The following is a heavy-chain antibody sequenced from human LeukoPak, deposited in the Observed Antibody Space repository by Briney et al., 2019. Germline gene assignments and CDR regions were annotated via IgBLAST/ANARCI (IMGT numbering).Heavy chain of an antibody. CDR3: AKDLPDSSGWYPDY. Sequence: GGSLRLSCAASGFTFSSYGMHWVRQAPGKGLEWVAVISYDGSNKYYADSVKGRFTISRDNSKNTLYLQMNSLRAEDTAVYYCAKDLPDSSGWYPDYWGQGTLVTVSS. CDR2: ISYDGSNK. V-gene: IGHV3-30*18. J-gene: IGHJ4*02. D-gene: IGHD3-22*01. CDR1: GFTFSSYG.